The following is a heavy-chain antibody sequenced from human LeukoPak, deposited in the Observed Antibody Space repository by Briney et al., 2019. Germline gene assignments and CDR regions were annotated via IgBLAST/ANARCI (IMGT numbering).Heavy chain of an antibody. CDR1: GYTFTSYG. Sequence: ASVKVSCKASGYTFTSYGISWVRQAPGQGLEWMGWISAYNGNTNYAQKLQGRVTMTTDTSTSTAYMELRSLRSDDTAVYYCARHPLPGSSARPRYYFDYWGQGTLVTVSS. CDR3: ARHPLPGSSARPRYYFDY. D-gene: IGHD1-14*01. V-gene: IGHV1-18*01. CDR2: ISAYNGNT. J-gene: IGHJ4*02.